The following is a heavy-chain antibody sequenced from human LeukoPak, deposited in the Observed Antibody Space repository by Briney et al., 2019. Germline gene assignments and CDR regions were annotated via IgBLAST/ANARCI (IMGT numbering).Heavy chain of an antibody. Sequence: SETLSLTCGVYGGSFSGYYWSWIRQPPGKGLEWIGEIKHSGSTNYNPSLKSRVTISVDTSKNQFSLKLSSVTAADTAVYYCASPLHYDFWSGYYDPDAFDIWGQGTMVTVSS. CDR2: IKHSGST. D-gene: IGHD3-3*01. CDR1: GGSFSGYY. V-gene: IGHV4-34*01. CDR3: ASPLHYDFWSGYYDPDAFDI. J-gene: IGHJ3*02.